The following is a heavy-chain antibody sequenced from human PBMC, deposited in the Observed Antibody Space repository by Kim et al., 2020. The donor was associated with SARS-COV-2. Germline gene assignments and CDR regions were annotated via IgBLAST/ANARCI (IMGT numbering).Heavy chain of an antibody. CDR3: AKSRGVGADYYGMDV. Sequence: SVKGRFTISRDNSKNTLYLQRNSLRAEDTAVYYCAKSRGVGADYYGMDVWGQGTTVTVSS. V-gene: IGHV3-23*01. J-gene: IGHJ6*02. D-gene: IGHD1-26*01.